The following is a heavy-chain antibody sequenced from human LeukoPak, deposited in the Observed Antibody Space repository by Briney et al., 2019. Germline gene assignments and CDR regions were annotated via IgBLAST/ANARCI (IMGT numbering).Heavy chain of an antibody. J-gene: IGHJ5*02. D-gene: IGHD7-27*01. CDR2: ISSGGNT. CDR3: ARDFAWGSGGAPIDDNWLDP. V-gene: IGHV1-18*01. Sequence: ASVKVSCKASGYIFSNYGITWVRPAPGHGLEWMGWISSGGNTNYAPKFQDRATMTTDTSTSTAYMELRSLRFDDTAVYYCARDFAWGSGGAPIDDNWLDPWGQGTLVTVSS. CDR1: GYIFSNYG.